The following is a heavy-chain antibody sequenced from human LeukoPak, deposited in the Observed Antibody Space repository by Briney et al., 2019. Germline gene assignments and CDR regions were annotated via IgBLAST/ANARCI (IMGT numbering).Heavy chain of an antibody. J-gene: IGHJ4*02. V-gene: IGHV3-21*01. CDR1: GFTFSAYN. CDR3: ARDEGVSFDY. CDR2: ISSSSNYI. Sequence: GGSLRLSCAASGFTFSAYNMNWVRQAPGKGLEWVSCISSSSNYIYYADSVKGRFTISRDNAKNSLILQMNSPRAEDTAVYYCARDEGVSFDYWGQGILVTVSS.